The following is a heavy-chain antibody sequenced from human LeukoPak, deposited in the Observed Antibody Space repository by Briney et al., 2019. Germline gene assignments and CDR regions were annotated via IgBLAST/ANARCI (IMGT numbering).Heavy chain of an antibody. J-gene: IGHJ4*02. CDR1: GFTFSSYA. D-gene: IGHD2-15*01. CDR3: AKVRTRGYCSGGSCPDFDY. V-gene: IGHV3-9*01. Sequence: GGSLRLSCAASGFTFSSYAMSWVRQAPGKGLEWVSGISWNSGSIGYADSVKGRFTISRDNAKNSLYLQMNSLRAEDTALYYCAKVRTRGYCSGGSCPDFDYWGQGTLVTVSS. CDR2: ISWNSGSI.